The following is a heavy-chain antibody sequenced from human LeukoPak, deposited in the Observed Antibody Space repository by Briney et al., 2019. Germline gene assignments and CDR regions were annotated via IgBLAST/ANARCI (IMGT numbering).Heavy chain of an antibody. Sequence: GSVKVSCKASGYTFTGHYMYWVRQAPGQGLEWMGWINPNSGDTNYAQKFQGRVTMTRDTSISTAYMDLNRLTSDDTAVYYCARRLTTSQDLDYWGQGTLLTVSS. CDR2: INPNSGDT. V-gene: IGHV1-2*02. J-gene: IGHJ4*02. CDR1: GYTFTGHY. D-gene: IGHD2-2*01. CDR3: ARRLTTSQDLDY.